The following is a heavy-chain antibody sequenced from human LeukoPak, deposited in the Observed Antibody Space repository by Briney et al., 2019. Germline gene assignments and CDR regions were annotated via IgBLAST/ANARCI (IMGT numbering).Heavy chain of an antibody. CDR3: ARAREQLVFFDY. J-gene: IGHJ4*02. V-gene: IGHV3-53*01. Sequence: PGGSLRLSCAASGFTVSSNYMSWVRQTPGKGLEWVSVIYSGGSTYYADSVKGRFTISRDNSKNTLYLQMNSLRAEDTAVYYCARAREQLVFFDYWGQGTLVTVSS. CDR2: IYSGGST. CDR1: GFTVSSNY. D-gene: IGHD6-6*01.